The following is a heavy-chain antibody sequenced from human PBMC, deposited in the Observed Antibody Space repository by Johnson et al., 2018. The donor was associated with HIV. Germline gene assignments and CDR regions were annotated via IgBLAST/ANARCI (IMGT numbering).Heavy chain of an antibody. V-gene: IGHV3-13*01. CDR1: GFTFSSYD. Sequence: VQLVESGGGLVQPGGSLRLSCAASGFTFSSYDMHWVRQATGKGLEWVSAIGTAGDTYYPGSVKGRFTISRDNSKHTLYLQMNSLRAEDTALYYCARSEVTAPSPPAGAFDIWGQGTMVTVSS. J-gene: IGHJ3*02. CDR3: ARSEVTAPSPPAGAFDI. CDR2: IGTAGDT. D-gene: IGHD4-23*01.